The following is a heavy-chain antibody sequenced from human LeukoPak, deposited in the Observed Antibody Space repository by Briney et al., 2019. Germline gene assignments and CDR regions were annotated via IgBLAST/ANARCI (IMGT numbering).Heavy chain of an antibody. CDR2: ISWNSGSI. J-gene: IGHJ4*02. V-gene: IGHV3-9*01. D-gene: IGHD3-22*01. Sequence: GRSLRLSCAASGFTFDDYAMHRVRQAPGKGLEWVSGISWNSGSIGYADSVKGRFTISRDNAKNSLYLQMNSLRAEDTALYYCAKDIENYYDSSGYCDYWGQGTLVTVSS. CDR1: GFTFDDYA. CDR3: AKDIENYYDSSGYCDY.